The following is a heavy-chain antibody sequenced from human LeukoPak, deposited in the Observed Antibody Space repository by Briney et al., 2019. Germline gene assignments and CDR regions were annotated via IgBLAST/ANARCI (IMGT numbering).Heavy chain of an antibody. Sequence: SETLSLTCTVSGGSVSSGSYYWSWIRQPPGKGLEWIGYIYYSGSTNYNPSLKSRVTISVDTSKNQFSLKLSSVTAADTAVYYCARELTDGRHDYWGQGTLVTVSP. J-gene: IGHJ4*02. CDR3: ARELTDGRHDY. CDR1: GGSVSSGSYY. CDR2: IYYSGST. V-gene: IGHV4-61*01. D-gene: IGHD2-8*01.